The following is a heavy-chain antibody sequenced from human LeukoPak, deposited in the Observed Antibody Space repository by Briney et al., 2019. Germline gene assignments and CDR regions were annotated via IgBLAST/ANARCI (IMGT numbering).Heavy chain of an antibody. CDR1: GFTFSSYG. CDR2: ISYDGSNK. V-gene: IGHV3-30*18. J-gene: IGHJ4*02. CDR3: AKDRSGYDYGGNFDY. D-gene: IGHD5-12*01. Sequence: PGRSLRLSCAASGFTFSSYGMHWVRQAPGKGLEWVAVISYDGSNKYYADSMKGRFTISRDNSKNTLYLQMNSLRAEDTAVYYCAKDRSGYDYGGNFDYWGQGTLVTASS.